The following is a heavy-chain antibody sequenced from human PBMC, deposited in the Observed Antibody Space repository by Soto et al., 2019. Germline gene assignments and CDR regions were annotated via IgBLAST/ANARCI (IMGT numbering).Heavy chain of an antibody. V-gene: IGHV4-59*12. CDR1: AGSISDYN. Sequence: ASETLSLTCAVSAGSISDYNWSWIRLPQGKRLEWIGFTSSSGSTNYNPSLRSRVTMSVDRSKNQFSLRLSSATAADTAVYYCARANLKTAGSGSDYYIHSWGQGILVTVSS. D-gene: IGHD3-10*01. CDR3: ARANLKTAGSGSDYYIHS. J-gene: IGHJ4*02. CDR2: TSSSGST.